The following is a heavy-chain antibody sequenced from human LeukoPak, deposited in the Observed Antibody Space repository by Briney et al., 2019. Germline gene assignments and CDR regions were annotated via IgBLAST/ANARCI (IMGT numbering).Heavy chain of an antibody. CDR3: ARGIYGDYPESLDY. CDR1: GGSISSGDYY. J-gene: IGHJ4*02. CDR2: IHYSGST. D-gene: IGHD4-17*01. V-gene: IGHV4-30-4*01. Sequence: SETLSLTCTVSGGSISSGDYYWSWIRQPPGKGLEWIGYIHYSGSTYYNPSLKSRVTISVDTSKNQFSLKLSSVTAADTAVYYCARGIYGDYPESLDYWGQGTLVTVSS.